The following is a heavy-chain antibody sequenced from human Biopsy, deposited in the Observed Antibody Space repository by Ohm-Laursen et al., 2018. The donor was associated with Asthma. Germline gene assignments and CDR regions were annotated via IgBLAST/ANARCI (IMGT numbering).Heavy chain of an antibody. CDR1: GGTFNTYV. D-gene: IGHD2-2*01. V-gene: IGHV1-69*13. CDR3: ARKAGSCISRTCYALDF. Sequence: ASVKVSCKSLGGTFNTYVIGWVRQAPGQGLEWMGWINSVFGTTTYPQKFQDRVTITADDSTSTVYMELSSLRSEDTAVYYCARKAGSCISRTCYALDFWGQGTLVTVSS. J-gene: IGHJ4*02. CDR2: INSVFGTT.